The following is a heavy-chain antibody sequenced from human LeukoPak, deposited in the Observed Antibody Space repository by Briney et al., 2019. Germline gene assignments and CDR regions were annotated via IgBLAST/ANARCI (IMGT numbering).Heavy chain of an antibody. CDR1: GASISSGGYY. Sequence: SQTLSLTCTVSGASISSGGYYWNWIRQPPGKGLEWIGYIYYSRSTSYSPSLISRLTISVDTSKNQFSLKLSSVTAADTAVYYCARDGYNSGYFDHGGQGTLVTVPT. V-gene: IGHV4-30-4*01. CDR3: ARDGYNSGYFDH. J-gene: IGHJ4*02. D-gene: IGHD5-24*01. CDR2: IYYSRST.